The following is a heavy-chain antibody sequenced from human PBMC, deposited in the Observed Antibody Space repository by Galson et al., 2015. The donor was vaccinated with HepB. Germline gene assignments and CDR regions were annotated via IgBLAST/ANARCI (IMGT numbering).Heavy chain of an antibody. Sequence: SLRLSCAASGFSFGSFWMSWVRQAPGKGLEWVASIKQAATEIYYVASVEGRFTISRDDAKNSLSLEMNSLGVEDTAVYYCARYRDHIMPTPGTRDAFDMWGQGTMVTVSS. V-gene: IGHV3-7*03. CDR1: GFSFGSFW. CDR3: ARYRDHIMPTPGTRDAFDM. CDR2: IKQAATEI. J-gene: IGHJ3*02. D-gene: IGHD6-13*01.